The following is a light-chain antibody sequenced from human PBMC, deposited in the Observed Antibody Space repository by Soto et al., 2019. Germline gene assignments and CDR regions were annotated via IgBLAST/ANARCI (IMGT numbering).Light chain of an antibody. J-gene: IGLJ2*01. CDR1: SSDIGAYKF. CDR2: EVS. Sequence: QSALTQPPSASGSPGQSVAISRTVTSSDIGAYKFLSWYQQHPGKAPKLIIYEVSIRPSGVPDRFSGSKSGNTASLTVSGLLAEDEADYYCSLSAGTNTVVFGGGTKLTVL. CDR3: SLSAGTNTVV. V-gene: IGLV2-8*01.